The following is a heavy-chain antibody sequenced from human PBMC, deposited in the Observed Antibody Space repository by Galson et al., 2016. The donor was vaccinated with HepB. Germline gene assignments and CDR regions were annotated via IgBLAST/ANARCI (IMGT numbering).Heavy chain of an antibody. Sequence: SLRLSCAASGFTFSSYVMHWVRQAPGKGLXWVAVISGDGSNKYYAVSVKGRFTTSRDSSKNTLYLQMNNLRPDETAMYSCAGDSWGYCSNSNCAIGAFDMWGQGTMVTVSS. CDR1: GFTFSSYV. D-gene: IGHD2-2*01. CDR2: ISGDGSNK. V-gene: IGHV3-30*04. J-gene: IGHJ3*02. CDR3: AGDSWGYCSNSNCAIGAFDM.